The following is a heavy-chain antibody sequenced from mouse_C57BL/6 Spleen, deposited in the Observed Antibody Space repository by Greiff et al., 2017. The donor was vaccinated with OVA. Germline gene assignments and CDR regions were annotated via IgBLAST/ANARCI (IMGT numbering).Heavy chain of an antibody. V-gene: IGHV2-2*01. CDR3: ARKGTTMVREGAMDY. CDR2: IWSGGST. Sequence: QVQLKESGPGLVQPSQSLSITCTVSGFSLTSYGVHWVRQSPGKGLEWLGVIWSGGSTDYNAAFISRLSISKDNSKSQVFFKMNSLQADDTAIYYCARKGTTMVREGAMDYWGQGTSVTVSS. CDR1: GFSLTSYG. D-gene: IGHD2-2*01. J-gene: IGHJ4*01.